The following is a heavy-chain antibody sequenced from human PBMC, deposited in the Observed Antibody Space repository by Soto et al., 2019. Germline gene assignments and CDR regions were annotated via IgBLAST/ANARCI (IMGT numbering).Heavy chain of an antibody. CDR3: ARAFFYQGSDSRGYSFDAFDF. CDR2: ISVHTGSS. D-gene: IGHD3-22*01. Sequence: QVQLVQSGAEVKKPGASVKVSCKASGYTFTSSGMSWVRQAPGQGLEWMGWISVHTGSSEYAQRFQGRVTMTTDRSTSTVYMELRSLRSDDTAVYYCARAFFYQGSDSRGYSFDAFDFWGPGTLVTVSS. V-gene: IGHV1-18*01. CDR1: GYTFTSSG. J-gene: IGHJ3*01.